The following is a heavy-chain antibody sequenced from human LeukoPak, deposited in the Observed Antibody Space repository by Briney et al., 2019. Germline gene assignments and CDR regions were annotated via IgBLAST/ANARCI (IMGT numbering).Heavy chain of an antibody. Sequence: HGASVKVSCKASGYIFTTYAIHWVRQAPGQRPEWMGWISAYNGNTNYAQKLQGRVTMTTDTSTSTAYMELRSLRSDDTAVYYCARSIAARLPHFDYWGQGTLVTVSS. CDR1: GYIFTTYA. CDR2: ISAYNGNT. D-gene: IGHD6-6*01. J-gene: IGHJ4*02. CDR3: ARSIAARLPHFDY. V-gene: IGHV1-18*01.